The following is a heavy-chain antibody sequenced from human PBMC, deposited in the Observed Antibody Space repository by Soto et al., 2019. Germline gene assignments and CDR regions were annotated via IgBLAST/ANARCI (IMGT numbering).Heavy chain of an antibody. J-gene: IGHJ1*01. CDR2: IWYDGSNK. Sequence: GGSLRLSCAASGFTFSSYGRHWVRQAPGKGLEWVAVIWYDGSNKYYADSVKGRFTISRDNSKNTLYLQMNSLRAEDTAVYYCAREPSIAAAAEYFQHWGQGTLVTVSS. D-gene: IGHD6-13*01. CDR3: AREPSIAAAAEYFQH. V-gene: IGHV3-33*01. CDR1: GFTFSSYG.